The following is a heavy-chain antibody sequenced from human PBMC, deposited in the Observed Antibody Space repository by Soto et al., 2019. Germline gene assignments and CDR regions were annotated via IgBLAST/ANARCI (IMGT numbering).Heavy chain of an antibody. V-gene: IGHV4-30-4*01. CDR3: AGGLSGDKVDY. D-gene: IGHD7-27*01. Sequence: QVQLQESGPGLVEPSQTLSLTCTVSGGSISSGDYFWSWIRQPPGEGLEWIGHIYHGGSTYNNPSLKARVTVSVDTSKNQFSLHLNSVTAAATAVYYCAGGLSGDKVDYWGQGTLVTVSS. CDR1: GGSISSGDYF. CDR2: IYHGGST. J-gene: IGHJ4*02.